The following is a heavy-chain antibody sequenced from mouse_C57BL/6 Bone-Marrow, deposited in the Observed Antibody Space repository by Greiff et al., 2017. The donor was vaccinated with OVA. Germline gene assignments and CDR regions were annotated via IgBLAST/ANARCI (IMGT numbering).Heavy chain of an antibody. D-gene: IGHD1-1*01. CDR1: GYTFTSYT. CDR3: ARRRYYYGISPFDY. J-gene: IGHJ2*01. Sequence: QVQLKESGAELARPGASVKMSCKASGYTFTSYTMHWVKQRPGQGLEWIGYINTSRGYTKSNQKFKAKATLTADKSSSTAYMHLSSLTSEDSAGYYCARRRYYYGISPFDYWGQGTTLTVSS. CDR2: INTSRGYT. V-gene: IGHV1-4*01.